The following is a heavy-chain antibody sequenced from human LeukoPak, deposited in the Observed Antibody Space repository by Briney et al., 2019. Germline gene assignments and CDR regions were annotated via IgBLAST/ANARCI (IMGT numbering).Heavy chain of an antibody. J-gene: IGHJ5*02. Sequence: ASVKVSCKASGYTFTGYGISWVRQAPGQGLEWMGWISAYNGNTNYAQRLQGRVTMTTDTSTSTAYMELRSLRSDDTAVYYCARGRRQLERQMYWFDPWGQGTLVTVSS. CDR1: GYTFTGYG. D-gene: IGHD1-1*01. CDR3: ARGRRQLERQMYWFDP. CDR2: ISAYNGNT. V-gene: IGHV1-18*01.